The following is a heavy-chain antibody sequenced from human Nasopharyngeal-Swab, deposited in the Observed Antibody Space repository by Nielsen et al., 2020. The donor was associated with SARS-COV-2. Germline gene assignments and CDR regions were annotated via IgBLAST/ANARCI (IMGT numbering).Heavy chain of an antibody. V-gene: IGHV4-39*01. CDR2: IYYSGST. Sequence: GLEWLGSIYYSGSTYYNPSLKSRVTISVDTSKNQFSLKLSSVTAADTAVYYCASIAAAGAPGYWGQGTLVTVSS. CDR3: ASIAAAGAPGY. J-gene: IGHJ4*02. D-gene: IGHD6-13*01.